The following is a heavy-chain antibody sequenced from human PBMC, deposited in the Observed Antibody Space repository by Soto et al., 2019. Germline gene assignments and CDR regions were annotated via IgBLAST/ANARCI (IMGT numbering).Heavy chain of an antibody. V-gene: IGHV1-69*04. CDR1: GGTFSTST. D-gene: IGHD5-12*01. Sequence: ASVKVSCKASGGTFSTSTFTWVRQAPGQGLEWMGRTIPLLNVADYAQDFQGRLTITADKSTSTTYMELTSLTSKDTAVYYCVRDSPIGSTFSGYDGIDYWGQGTLVTVSS. CDR3: VRDSPIGSTFSGYDGIDY. J-gene: IGHJ4*02. CDR2: TIPLLNVA.